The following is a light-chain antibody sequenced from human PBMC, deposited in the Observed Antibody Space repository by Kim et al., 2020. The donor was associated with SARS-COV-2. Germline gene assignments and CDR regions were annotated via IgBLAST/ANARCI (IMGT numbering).Light chain of an antibody. V-gene: IGKV1-9*01. J-gene: IGKJ2*01. CDR1: QGINSY. CDR2: GAS. CDR3: QQLNSYQYT. Sequence: DIQLTQSPSLLSASVGDSVTISCRASQGINSYLAWFQQEPGKAPKLLIYGASTLQSGVPSRFSGSGSGTEFTLTISSLQPEDFATYYCQQLNSYQYTFGQGTKLEI.